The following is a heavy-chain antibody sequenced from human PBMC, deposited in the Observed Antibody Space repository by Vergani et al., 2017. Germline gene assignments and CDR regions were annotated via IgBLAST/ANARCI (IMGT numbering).Heavy chain of an antibody. Sequence: QVQLVESGGGVVQPGRSLRLSCAASGFTFSSYGMHWVRQAPGKGLELVAVISYDGSNEYYADSVKGRFTISRDNSKNTLYLQMNSLRAEDTAVYYCAKEIGGIAAAATDYWGQGTLVTVSS. D-gene: IGHD6-13*01. CDR1: GFTFSSYG. CDR2: ISYDGSNE. J-gene: IGHJ4*02. CDR3: AKEIGGIAAAATDY. V-gene: IGHV3-30*18.